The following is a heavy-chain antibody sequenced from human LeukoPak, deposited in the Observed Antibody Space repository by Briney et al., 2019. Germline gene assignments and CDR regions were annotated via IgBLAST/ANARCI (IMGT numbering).Heavy chain of an antibody. V-gene: IGHV4-34*01. D-gene: IGHD3-9*01. J-gene: IGHJ4*02. CDR1: GGSFSGYY. CDR3: ARLSRGNLRYFDWLPDY. CDR2: INHSGST. Sequence: SETLSLTCAVYGGSFSGYYWSWIRQPPGKGLEWIGEINHSGSTNYNPSLKSRVTISVDTSKNQFSLKLSSVTAADTAVYYCARLSRGNLRYFDWLPDYWGQGTQVTVSS.